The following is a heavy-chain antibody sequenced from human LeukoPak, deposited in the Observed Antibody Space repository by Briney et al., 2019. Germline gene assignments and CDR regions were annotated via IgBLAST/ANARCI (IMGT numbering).Heavy chain of an antibody. CDR1: GFTFSDYY. CDR3: ARDFERYSSSLLFGPQFDP. V-gene: IGHV3-11*04. D-gene: IGHD6-6*01. J-gene: IGHJ5*02. Sequence: GGSLRLSCAASGFTFSDYYMSWIRQAPGKGLEWVSYISSSGSTIYYADSVKGRFTISRDNAKNSLYLQMNSLRAEDTAVYYCARDFERYSSSLLFGPQFDPWGQGTLVTVSS. CDR2: ISSSGSTI.